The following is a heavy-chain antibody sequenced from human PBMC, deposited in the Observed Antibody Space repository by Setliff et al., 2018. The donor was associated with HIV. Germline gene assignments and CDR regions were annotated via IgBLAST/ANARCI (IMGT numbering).Heavy chain of an antibody. CDR1: GFSLSNARMG. J-gene: IGHJ4*02. CDR3: ARYSSDWSAVDY. V-gene: IGHV2-26*01. CDR2: IFSNDEK. Sequence: SGPTLVNPTETLTLTCTVSGFSLSNARMGVSWIRQPPGKALQWLAHIFSNDEKSYSTSLKSRLTISRDTSKSQVVLIMTNMDPVDTATCYCARYSSDWSAVDYWGQGTLVTVSS. D-gene: IGHD6-19*01.